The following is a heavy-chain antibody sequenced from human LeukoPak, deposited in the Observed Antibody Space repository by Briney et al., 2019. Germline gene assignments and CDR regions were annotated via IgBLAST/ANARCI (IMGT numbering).Heavy chain of an antibody. Sequence: GGSLRLSCVASGFTFTNYAMSWVRQAPGKGLEWVSAISGSGGVTYYADSVKGRFTVSRDNSKSTVLLQMNSLRADDTAVYYCASCRGARYRKLEYWGQGTLVSVSS. CDR1: GFTFTNYA. J-gene: IGHJ4*02. D-gene: IGHD2-21*02. CDR2: ISGSGGVT. CDR3: ASCRGARYRKLEY. V-gene: IGHV3-23*01.